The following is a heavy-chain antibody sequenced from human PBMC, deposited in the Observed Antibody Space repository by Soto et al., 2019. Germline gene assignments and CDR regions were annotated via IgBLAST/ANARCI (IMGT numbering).Heavy chain of an antibody. Sequence: PSETLSLTCTVSGGSISSGDYYWSWIRQPPGKGLEWIGYIYYSGSTYYNPSLKSRVTISVDTSKNQFSLKLSSVTAADTAVYYCASDHAYYYDSSGLDYWGQGTLVTVSS. CDR2: IYYSGST. D-gene: IGHD3-22*01. CDR1: GGSISSGDYY. J-gene: IGHJ4*02. V-gene: IGHV4-30-4*01. CDR3: ASDHAYYYDSSGLDY.